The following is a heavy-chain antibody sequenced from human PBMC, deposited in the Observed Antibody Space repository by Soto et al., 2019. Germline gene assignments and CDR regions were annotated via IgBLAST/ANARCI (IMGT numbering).Heavy chain of an antibody. J-gene: IGHJ4*02. CDR1: GYNFAGYW. V-gene: IGHV5-51*01. CDR2: IYPSDSDT. D-gene: IGHD3-3*01. Sequence: GDSLKISCKGSGYNFAGYWIAWVRQMPGKGLELMGIIYPSDSDTRYRPSFQGQVTISADKSISSAYLQWSSLRASDTAMYYCARGGVSTRTFDYWGQGTPGTLSS. CDR3: ARGGVSTRTFDY.